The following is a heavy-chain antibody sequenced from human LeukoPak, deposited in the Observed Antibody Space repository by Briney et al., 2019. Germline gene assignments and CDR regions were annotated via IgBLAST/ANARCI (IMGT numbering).Heavy chain of an antibody. CDR3: ATQRHYDILTGYGY. CDR2: ISGSGGST. CDR1: GFTFSSYG. J-gene: IGHJ4*02. V-gene: IGHV3-23*01. D-gene: IGHD3-9*01. Sequence: GGSLRLSCAASGFTFSSYGMSWVRQAPGKGLEWVSAISGSGGSTYYADSVKGRFTISRDNSKNTLYLQMNSLRAEDTAVYYCATQRHYDILTGYGYWGQGTLVTVSS.